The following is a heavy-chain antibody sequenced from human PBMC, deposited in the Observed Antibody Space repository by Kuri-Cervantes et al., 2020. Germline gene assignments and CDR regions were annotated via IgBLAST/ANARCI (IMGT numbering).Heavy chain of an antibody. CDR2: IGSDGRIT. V-gene: IGHV3-74*01. J-gene: IGHJ4*02. Sequence: GGPLRLSCAASGFSFSGYWMHWVRQGPGKGLEWVSRIGSDGRITTYADSVKGRFTISRDNAKNMLYLQMNSLRAEDTAVYYCARAIDGYIDYWGQGTLVTVSS. CDR3: ARAIDGYIDY. CDR1: GFSFSGYW. D-gene: IGHD5-24*01.